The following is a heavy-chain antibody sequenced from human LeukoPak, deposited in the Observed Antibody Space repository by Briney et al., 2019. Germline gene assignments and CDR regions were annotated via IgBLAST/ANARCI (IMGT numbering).Heavy chain of an antibody. CDR1: GFTFSSYG. V-gene: IGHV3-33*06. D-gene: IGHD6-19*01. J-gene: IGHJ4*02. CDR3: GKDLYRSGWYIFDY. CDR2: IWYDGSNK. Sequence: PGGSLRLSCAASGFTFSSYGMHWVRQAPGKGREWVAVIWYDGSNKYYADSVKGRFTISRDNSKNTLYLQMNSLRAGDTAVYYWGKDLYRSGWYIFDYWGQGTLVTVSS.